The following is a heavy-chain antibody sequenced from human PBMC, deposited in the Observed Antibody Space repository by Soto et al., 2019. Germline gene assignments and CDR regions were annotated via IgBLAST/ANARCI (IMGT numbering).Heavy chain of an antibody. CDR2: IYPGDSDT. Sequence: LGESLKISCKGSGYSFTSYWIGWVRQMPGKVLEWMGIIYPGDSDTRYSPSFQGQVTISADKSMSTAYLQWSSLKASDTAMYYWAVLYPAAGDNSIRYRLAIHYYYYGMDVWGQGTTVNVSS. D-gene: IGHD2-8*01. CDR3: AVLYPAAGDNSIRYRLAIHYYYYGMDV. CDR1: GYSFTSYW. J-gene: IGHJ6*02. V-gene: IGHV5-51*01.